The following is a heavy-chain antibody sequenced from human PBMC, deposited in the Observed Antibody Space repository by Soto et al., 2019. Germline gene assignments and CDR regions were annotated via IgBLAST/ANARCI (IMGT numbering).Heavy chain of an antibody. V-gene: IGHV3-30*18. Sequence: GGSLRLSCAASGFTFSSYDMHWVRQAPGKGLEWVAVISYDGSNKYYADSVKGRFTISRDNSKNTLYLQMNSLRAEDTAVYYCAKSSEVTMIPGVVYFDYWGQGTLVTVSS. CDR1: GFTFSSYD. CDR3: AKSSEVTMIPGVVYFDY. J-gene: IGHJ4*02. CDR2: ISYDGSNK. D-gene: IGHD3-22*01.